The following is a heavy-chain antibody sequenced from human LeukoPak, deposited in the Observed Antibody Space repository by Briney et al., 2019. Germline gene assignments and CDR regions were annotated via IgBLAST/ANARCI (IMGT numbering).Heavy chain of an antibody. J-gene: IGHJ4*02. Sequence: GRSLRLSCAASGFTFSSYAMHWVRQAPGKGLEWVTVISYDGSNKYYADSVKGRFTISRDNSKNTLYLQMNSLRAEDTAVYYCARDAADGSYYDYWGQGTLVTVSS. CDR3: ARDAADGSYYDY. D-gene: IGHD6-13*01. CDR2: ISYDGSNK. V-gene: IGHV3-30-3*01. CDR1: GFTFSSYA.